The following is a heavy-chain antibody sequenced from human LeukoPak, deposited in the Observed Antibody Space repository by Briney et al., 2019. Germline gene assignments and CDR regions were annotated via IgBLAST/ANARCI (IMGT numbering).Heavy chain of an antibody. CDR2: ISAYNGNT. Sequence: SVKVSCKASGYTFTSYGISWVRQAPGQGLEWKGWISAYNGNTNYAQKLQGRVTMTTDTSTSTAYMELRSLRSDDTAVYYCARDSSSGWYPLSPMYYFDYWGQGTLVTVSS. D-gene: IGHD6-19*01. CDR1: GYTFTSYG. V-gene: IGHV1-18*01. CDR3: ARDSSSGWYPLSPMYYFDY. J-gene: IGHJ4*02.